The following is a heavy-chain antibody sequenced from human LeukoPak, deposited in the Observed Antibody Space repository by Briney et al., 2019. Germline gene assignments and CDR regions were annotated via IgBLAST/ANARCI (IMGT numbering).Heavy chain of an antibody. J-gene: IGHJ6*02. CDR3: ARDGYCSSTSCLGDV. CDR1: GFTFSSYG. CDR2: IWYDGSNK. D-gene: IGHD2-2*03. V-gene: IGHV3-33*01. Sequence: GGSLRLSCAASGFTFSSYGMHWVRQAPGKGLEWAAVIWYDGSNKYYADSVKGRFTISRDNSKNTLYLQMNSLRAEDTAVYYCARDGYCSSTSCLGDVWGQGTTVTVSS.